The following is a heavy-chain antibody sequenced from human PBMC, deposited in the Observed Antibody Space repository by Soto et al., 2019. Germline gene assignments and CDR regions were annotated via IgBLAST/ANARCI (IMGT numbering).Heavy chain of an antibody. CDR2: IYHSGST. V-gene: IGHV4-30-2*01. Sequence: QLQLQESGSGLVKPSQTLSLTCAVSGGSISSGGYSWSWIRQPPGKGLEWIGYIYHSGSTYYNPSLKSRVTISVDRSKSPFALKLSSVTAADTAVYYWARGGLQYSGSLDNWFAPWGQGTLVTVSS. J-gene: IGHJ5*02. D-gene: IGHD1-26*01. CDR1: GGSISSGGYS. CDR3: ARGGLQYSGSLDNWFAP.